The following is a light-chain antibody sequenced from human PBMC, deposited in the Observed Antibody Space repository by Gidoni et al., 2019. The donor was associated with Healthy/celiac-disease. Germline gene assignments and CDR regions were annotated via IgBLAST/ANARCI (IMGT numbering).Light chain of an antibody. CDR2: LGS. J-gene: IGKJ2*03. CDR1: QSLLHSNGYNY. V-gene: IGKV2-28*01. CDR3: MQALPPYS. Sequence: IVMTQSPLSLPVTPGEPASISCRSTQSLLHSNGYNYLDWYLQKPGQSPQLLIYLGSNRASGIPDRFSGSGSGTDFTLKISRVEAEDVGVYYCMQALPPYSFGQGTKLEIK.